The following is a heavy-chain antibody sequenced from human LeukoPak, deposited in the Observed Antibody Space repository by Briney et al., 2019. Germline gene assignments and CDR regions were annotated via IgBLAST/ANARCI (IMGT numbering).Heavy chain of an antibody. CDR1: GYTFTSYG. D-gene: IGHD2-15*01. Sequence: ASVKVSCKASGYTFTSYGISWVRQAPGQGLEWMGWISAYNGNTNYAQKLQGRVTMTTDTSTSTAYMELRSLRSDDTAVYYCARDVYCSGGSCYPTGVDYWGQGTLVTVSS. J-gene: IGHJ4*02. V-gene: IGHV1-18*01. CDR2: ISAYNGNT. CDR3: ARDVYCSGGSCYPTGVDY.